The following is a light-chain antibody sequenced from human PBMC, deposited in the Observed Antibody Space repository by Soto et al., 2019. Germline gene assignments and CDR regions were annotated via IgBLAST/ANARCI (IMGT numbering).Light chain of an antibody. V-gene: IGKV3-20*01. CDR2: GAS. CDR1: QSVANSY. J-gene: IGKJ4*01. Sequence: IVLTQSPGTLSLSPGERATLSCRASQSVANSYLAWYQQKPGQAPRLLISGASSRATGIPDRFSGSGSGTDFTLTISRLEPEDFAVYYCRQYGYSLGFAFGGGTKVEIK. CDR3: RQYGYSLGFA.